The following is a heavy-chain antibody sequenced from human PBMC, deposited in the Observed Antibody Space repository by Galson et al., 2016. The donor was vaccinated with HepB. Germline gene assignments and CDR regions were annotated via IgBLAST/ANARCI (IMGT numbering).Heavy chain of an antibody. Sequence: ETLSLTCNVSGGSISVTEYYWGWIRQPPGRGLEWIGSLYYGGSTNYNPSLETRVTISVDTSKNHLSLSLSSVTAADTAVYYCATGIVVAGKMYYYYMDVWGKGTSVTVSS. CDR2: LYYGGST. CDR3: ATGIVVAGKMYYYYMDV. D-gene: IGHD6-19*01. CDR1: GGSISVTEYY. V-gene: IGHV4-39*01. J-gene: IGHJ6*03.